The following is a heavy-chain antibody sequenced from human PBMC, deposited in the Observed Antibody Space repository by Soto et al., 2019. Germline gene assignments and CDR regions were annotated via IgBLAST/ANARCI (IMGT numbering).Heavy chain of an antibody. CDR2: ISSSSSTI. CDR3: ARLTGYLPPVYSYGTVV. J-gene: IGHJ6*02. CDR1: GFTFSSYS. D-gene: IGHD3-9*01. V-gene: IGHV3-48*02. Sequence: PGGSLRLCCAASGFTFSSYSMNWVRQAPGKGLEWVSYISSSSSTIYYADSVKGRFTISRDNAKNSLYLQMNSLRDEDTAVYYCARLTGYLPPVYSYGTVVWGPATTLT.